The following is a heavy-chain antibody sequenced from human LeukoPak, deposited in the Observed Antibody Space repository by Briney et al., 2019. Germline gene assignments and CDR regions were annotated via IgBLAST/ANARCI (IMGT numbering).Heavy chain of an antibody. V-gene: IGHV3-23*01. CDR3: AKVDIAAAGTFDY. J-gene: IGHJ4*02. D-gene: IGHD6-13*01. Sequence: GESLKISCAASGFTFSSYAMSWVRQAPGKGLEWVSAISGSGGSTYYADSVKGRFTISRDNSKNTLYLQMNSLRAEDTAVYYCAKVDIAAAGTFDYWGQGTLVTVSS. CDR1: GFTFSSYA. CDR2: ISGSGGST.